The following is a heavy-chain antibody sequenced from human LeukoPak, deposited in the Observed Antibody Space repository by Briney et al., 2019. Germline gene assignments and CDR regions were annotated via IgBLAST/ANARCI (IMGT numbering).Heavy chain of an antibody. CDR3: ARTYGSGSSGLWFDY. J-gene: IGHJ4*02. V-gene: IGHV4-4*07. D-gene: IGHD3-10*01. Sequence: PSETLSLTCTVSGGSISSYYWSWIRQPAGKGLEWIGRIYTSGSTNYNPSLKSRVTISVDTSKNQFSLKLSSVTAADTAVYYCARTYGSGSSGLWFDYWGQGTLVTVSS. CDR1: GGSISSYY. CDR2: IYTSGST.